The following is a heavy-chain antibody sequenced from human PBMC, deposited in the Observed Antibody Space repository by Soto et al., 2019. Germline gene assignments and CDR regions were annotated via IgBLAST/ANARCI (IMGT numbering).Heavy chain of an antibody. J-gene: IGHJ3*02. CDR2: IYYSGST. CDR3: ARVSTGDSMIVVVQEFGAQVGDAFDI. V-gene: IGHV4-59*01. Sequence: QVQLQESGPGLVKPSETLSLTCTVSGGSISSYYWSWIRQPPGKGLEWIGYIYYSGSTNYNPSLRSRFTISVDTSKNQFSLKLSSVTAADTAVYYCARVSTGDSMIVVVQEFGAQVGDAFDIWGQGTMVTVSS. D-gene: IGHD3-22*01. CDR1: GGSISSYY.